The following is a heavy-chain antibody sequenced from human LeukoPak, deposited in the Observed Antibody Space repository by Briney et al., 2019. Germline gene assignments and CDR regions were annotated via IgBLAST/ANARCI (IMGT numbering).Heavy chain of an antibody. Sequence: GASVRVSCKVSGYTLTELSMHWVRQAPGKGLEWMGGFDVAETDTIYAQKFQGRVTMTEDTSTDTAYMELSSLRSEDTAVYYCATARVQYDILTGIRQEVPYYFDYWGQGTLVTVSS. J-gene: IGHJ4*02. V-gene: IGHV1-24*01. D-gene: IGHD3-9*01. CDR3: ATARVQYDILTGIRQEVPYYFDY. CDR2: FDVAETDT. CDR1: GYTLTELS.